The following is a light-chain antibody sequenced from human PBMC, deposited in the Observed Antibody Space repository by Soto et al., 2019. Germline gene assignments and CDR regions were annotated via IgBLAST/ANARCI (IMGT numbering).Light chain of an antibody. CDR3: QQYGSSPET. J-gene: IGKJ1*01. CDR1: QSVSSSY. CDR2: GAS. V-gene: IGKV3-20*01. Sequence: EIVLTQSPGTLSLSPGERATLSCRASQSVSSSYLAWYQQKPGQAPRLLIYGASSRATGIPDRFSGSGSGTDFTLTISRLEPEEFAVYYCQQYGSSPETFGQGTK.